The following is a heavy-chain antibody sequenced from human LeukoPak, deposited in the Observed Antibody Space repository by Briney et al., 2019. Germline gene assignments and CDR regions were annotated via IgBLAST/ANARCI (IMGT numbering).Heavy chain of an antibody. CDR3: AKDMKARGYSGYDY. D-gene: IGHD5-12*01. CDR1: GFSFDDYA. CDR2: ISWNSGSI. Sequence: GGSLRLSCAASGFSFDDYAMHWVRQAPGKGLEWASGISWNSGSIGYADSVKGRFTISRDNAKKSLYLQMNSLRAEDTALYYCAKDMKARGYSGYDYWGQGTQVTVSS. J-gene: IGHJ4*02. V-gene: IGHV3-9*01.